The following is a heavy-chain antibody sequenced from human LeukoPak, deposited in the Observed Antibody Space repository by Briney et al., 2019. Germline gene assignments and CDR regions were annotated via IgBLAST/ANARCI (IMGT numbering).Heavy chain of an antibody. CDR1: GFTFSSYW. V-gene: IGHV3-7*01. CDR2: IKQDGSEK. Sequence: GGSLRLSCAASGFTFSSYWMSWVRQAPGKGLEWVANIKQDGSEKYYVDSVKGRFTISRDNAKNSLYLQMNSLRAEDTAVYYRARALGIRDYVWGSYRPPGYWGQGTLVTVSS. J-gene: IGHJ4*02. D-gene: IGHD3-16*02. CDR3: ARALGIRDYVWGSYRPPGY.